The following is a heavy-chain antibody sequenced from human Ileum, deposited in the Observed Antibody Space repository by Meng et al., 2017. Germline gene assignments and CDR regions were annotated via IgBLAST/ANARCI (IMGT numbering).Heavy chain of an antibody. CDR1: GGSFSGYY. CDR2: IDHSGGT. V-gene: IGHV4-34*01. J-gene: IGHJ5*02. CDR3: ARRVGATPYAYNWLDP. Sequence: QWDRQKWGAGRLKPSDTPSLLCGFYGGSFSGYYWSWIRQPPGKGLEWIGEIDHSGGTNYNPSLKNRVTISVDTSNNRFSLKLSSVKAADTALYFCARRVGATPYAYNWLDPWGQGTLVTVSS. D-gene: IGHD1-26*01.